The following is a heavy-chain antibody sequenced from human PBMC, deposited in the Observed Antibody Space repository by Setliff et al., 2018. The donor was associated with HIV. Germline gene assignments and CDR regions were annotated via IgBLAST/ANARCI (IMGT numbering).Heavy chain of an antibody. Sequence: PSETLSLTCTVSGGSISSGSYYWSWIRQPAGKGLEWIGHIYTSGSTNYNPSLKSRVIISIDMSKNQFSLKLFSVTAADTAVYYCASRRGGGFLAWPDPYFDYWGQGTLVTVSS. CDR3: ASRRGGGFLAWPDPYFDY. D-gene: IGHD3-3*01. V-gene: IGHV4-61*09. CDR2: IYTSGST. CDR1: GGSISSGSYY. J-gene: IGHJ4*02.